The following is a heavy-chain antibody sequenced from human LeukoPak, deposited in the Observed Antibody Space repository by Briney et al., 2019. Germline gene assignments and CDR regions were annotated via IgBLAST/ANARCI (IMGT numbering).Heavy chain of an antibody. CDR2: INHSGST. CDR1: GGSFSGYY. J-gene: IGHJ4*02. CDR3: ARRKRLGYCSSTSCYREYYFDY. D-gene: IGHD2-2*02. V-gene: IGHV4-34*01. Sequence: SETLSLTCAVYGGSFSGYYWSWLRQPPGKGLERIGEINHSGSTNYNPSLKSRVTISVDTSKNQFSLKLSSVTAADTAVYYCARRKRLGYCSSTSCYREYYFDYWGQGTLVTVSS.